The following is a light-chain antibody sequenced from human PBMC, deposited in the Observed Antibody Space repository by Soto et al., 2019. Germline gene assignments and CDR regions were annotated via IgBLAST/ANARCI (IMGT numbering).Light chain of an antibody. CDR1: SSDVGGYNY. J-gene: IGLJ1*01. Sequence: QSALTQPRSVSGSPGHSVTISCTGTSSDVGGYNYVSWYQQYSGKAPKVMIYDVSKRPSGVPDRFSGSKSGNTASLTISGLQAEDEADYYCCSYAASNTFVFGTGTKVTV. CDR3: CSYAASNTFV. V-gene: IGLV2-11*01. CDR2: DVS.